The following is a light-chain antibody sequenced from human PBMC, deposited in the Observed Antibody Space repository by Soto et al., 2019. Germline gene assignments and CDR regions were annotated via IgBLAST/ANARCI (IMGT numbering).Light chain of an antibody. CDR3: EYYGTSIT. J-gene: IGKJ4*01. CDR2: DAS. Sequence: VLTQSPATLSLSPGEIATLSFRASQSVNSYLAWYQQKPGQAPRLLIYDASNRATGIPARFSGSGSGTDFTLTFSRLEPEDFAVYYCEYYGTSITFGGGTKVDIK. V-gene: IGKV3-11*01. CDR1: QSVNSY.